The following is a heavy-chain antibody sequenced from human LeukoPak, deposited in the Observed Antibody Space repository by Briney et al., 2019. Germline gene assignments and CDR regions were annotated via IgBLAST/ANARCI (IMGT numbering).Heavy chain of an antibody. CDR1: GYTFTSYD. D-gene: IGHD4-23*01. J-gene: IGHJ4*02. CDR2: MNPNSGNT. Sequence: RASVKVSCKASGYTFTSYDINWVRQATGQGLEWLGWMNPNSGNTGYAQKFQGRVTMTSDTPIDTAYMELSSLRSEDTAVYYCATELRWKEYWGQGTLVTVSS. V-gene: IGHV1-8*01. CDR3: ATELRWKEY.